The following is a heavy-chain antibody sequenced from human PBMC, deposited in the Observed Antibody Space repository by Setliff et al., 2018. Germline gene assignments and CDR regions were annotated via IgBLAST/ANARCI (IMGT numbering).Heavy chain of an antibody. CDR1: GVSFSDYY. CDR2: XXXXXXX. D-gene: IGHD3-3*01. J-gene: IGHJ4*02. CDR3: RFWSGYYKNDY. V-gene: IGHV4-34*01. Sequence: SETLSLTCTVYGVSFSDYYWGWVRQSPGKGLDWIGEXXXXXXXXXXXXLEGRIXISVDTSKRQFSLKLSSVTAADMAVYYCRFWSGYYKNDYWAQGTLVTGSS.